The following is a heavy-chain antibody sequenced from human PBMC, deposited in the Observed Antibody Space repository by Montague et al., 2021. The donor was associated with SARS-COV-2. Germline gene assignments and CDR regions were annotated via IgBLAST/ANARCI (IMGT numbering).Heavy chain of an antibody. CDR2: ASPRGST. CDR3: ARDLRYYYDQ. V-gene: IGHV4-59*01. CDR1: GSSFLSYH. Sequence: SETLSLTCSISGSSFLSYHWIWIRQPPGKGLEWIGYASPRGSTYYNLSLKSRVTISLDTSKYRFSLRLTSVTAADTAVYYCARDLRYYYDQWGQGILVTVSS. J-gene: IGHJ4*02. D-gene: IGHD3-10*01.